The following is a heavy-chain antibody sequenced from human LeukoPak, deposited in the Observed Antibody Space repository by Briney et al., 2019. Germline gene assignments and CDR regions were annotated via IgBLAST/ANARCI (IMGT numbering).Heavy chain of an antibody. Sequence: PGGSLRLSCAASGFTFSSYGMHWVRQAPGKGLEWVAFIRYDGSNKYYADSVKGRFTISRDNSKNTLYLQMNSLRAEDTAVYYCAKDLKAYGSSGGSTWGQGTLVTVSS. CDR1: GFTFSSYG. D-gene: IGHD2-15*01. J-gene: IGHJ5*02. CDR2: IRYDGSNK. CDR3: AKDLKAYGSSGGST. V-gene: IGHV3-30*02.